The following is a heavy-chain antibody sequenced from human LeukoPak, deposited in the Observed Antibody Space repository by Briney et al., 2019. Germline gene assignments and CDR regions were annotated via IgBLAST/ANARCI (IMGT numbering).Heavy chain of an antibody. Sequence: ASMKVSCKSSGFTFTDHYIHWVRQGPGQGLEWMGYIGPHSTFISSPQEVQCRVTMTSDASMSTAYMELTRLTSDDTAVYYCVREGEGPLSKDFDYWGQGTLVTVSS. J-gene: IGHJ4*02. D-gene: IGHD2-21*01. CDR1: GFTFTDHY. CDR3: VREGEGPLSKDFDY. CDR2: IGPHSTFI. V-gene: IGHV1-2*02.